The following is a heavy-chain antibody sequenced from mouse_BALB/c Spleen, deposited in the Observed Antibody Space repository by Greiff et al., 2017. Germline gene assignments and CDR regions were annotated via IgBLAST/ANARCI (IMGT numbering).Heavy chain of an antibody. CDR2: INPSTGYT. CDR3: AKSLYDGYYE. V-gene: IGHV1-7*01. J-gene: IGHJ2*01. Sequence: QVHVKQSGAELAKPGASVKMSCKASGYTFTSYWMHWVKQRPGQGLEWIGYINPSTGYTEYNQKFKDKATLTADKSSSTAYMQLSSLTSEDSAVYYCAKSLYDGYYEWGQGTTLTVSS. D-gene: IGHD2-3*01. CDR1: GYTFTSYW.